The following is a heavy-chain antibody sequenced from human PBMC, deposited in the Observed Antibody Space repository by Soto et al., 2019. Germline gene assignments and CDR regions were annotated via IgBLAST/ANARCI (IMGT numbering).Heavy chain of an antibody. Sequence: GSLRLSCAASGFTFSSYGMHWVRQAPGKGLEWVAVISYDGSNKYYADSVKGRFTISRDNAKNSLYLQMNSLRAEDTAVYYCASNMEDYYYGSGSYDTDYYYGMDVWGQGTTVTVS. D-gene: IGHD3-10*01. CDR3: ASNMEDYYYGSGSYDTDYYYGMDV. CDR2: ISYDGSNK. V-gene: IGHV3-30*03. J-gene: IGHJ6*02. CDR1: GFTFSSYG.